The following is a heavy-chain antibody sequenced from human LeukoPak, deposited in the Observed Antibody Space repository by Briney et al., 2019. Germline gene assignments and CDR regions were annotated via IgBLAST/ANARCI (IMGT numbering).Heavy chain of an antibody. Sequence: GSLRLSCAASGFSFSSYSMNWVRQAPGKGLEWVSAISGSGGSTYYADSVKGRFTISRDNSKNTLYLQMNSLRAEDTAVYYCAKSTPYYYDSSGYSLGYWGQGTLVTVSS. J-gene: IGHJ4*02. CDR2: ISGSGGST. D-gene: IGHD3-22*01. V-gene: IGHV3-23*01. CDR3: AKSTPYYYDSSGYSLGY. CDR1: GFSFSSYS.